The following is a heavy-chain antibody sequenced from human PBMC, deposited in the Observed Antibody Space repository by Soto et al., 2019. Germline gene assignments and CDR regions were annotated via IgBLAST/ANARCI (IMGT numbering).Heavy chain of an antibody. Sequence: GASVKVSCKASGYTFTRHYIHWVRQAPGEGLEWLGVISPSGGSTNYAQKFQGRVTMTRDTSPSTVYMELSSLRSEDTAVHYCARADYYDSSVLDHSGGAFDFWGQGTMVTVSS. D-gene: IGHD3-22*01. CDR3: ARADYYDSSVLDHSGGAFDF. CDR1: GYTFTRHY. J-gene: IGHJ3*01. V-gene: IGHV1-46*03. CDR2: ISPSGGST.